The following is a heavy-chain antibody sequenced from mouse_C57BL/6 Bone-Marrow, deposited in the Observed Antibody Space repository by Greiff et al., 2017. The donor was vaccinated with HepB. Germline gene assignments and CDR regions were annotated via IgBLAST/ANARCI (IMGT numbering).Heavy chain of an antibody. CDR1: GFTFSDFY. CDR2: SRNKANDYTT. CDR3: ARDVWYAMDY. V-gene: IGHV7-1*01. Sequence: EVQRVESGGGLVQSGRSLRLSCATSGFTFSDFYMEWVRQAPGKGLEWIAASRNKANDYTTEYSASVKGRFIVSRDTSQSILYLQMNALRAEDTAIYYCARDVWYAMDYWGQGTSVTVSS. J-gene: IGHJ4*01.